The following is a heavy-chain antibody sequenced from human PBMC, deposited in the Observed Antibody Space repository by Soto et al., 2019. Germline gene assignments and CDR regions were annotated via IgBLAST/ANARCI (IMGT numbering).Heavy chain of an antibody. J-gene: IGHJ4*02. Sequence: ASVKVSCKASGYTFTSYAMHWVRQAPGQRLEWMGWINAGNGNTKYSQKFQGRVTITRDTSASTAYMELSSLRSEDTAVYYCARGVHRQWLVRTYYFDYWGQGTLVTVSS. CDR2: INAGNGNT. CDR3: ARGVHRQWLVRTYYFDY. D-gene: IGHD6-19*01. V-gene: IGHV1-3*01. CDR1: GYTFTSYA.